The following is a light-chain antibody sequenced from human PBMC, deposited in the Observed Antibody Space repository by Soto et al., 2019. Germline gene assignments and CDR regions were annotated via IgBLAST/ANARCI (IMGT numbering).Light chain of an antibody. Sequence: QSVLTQPASVSGSPGQSITISCTGTSSDVGYYNYVSWYQQRPGKAPQLIIYDVTERPSGVPDRFSGSKSGNTASLTISGLRAEDEAAYSCCSFAGSYSYVFGSGTKVTVL. V-gene: IGLV2-11*01. CDR2: DVT. J-gene: IGLJ1*01. CDR1: SSDVGYYNY. CDR3: CSFAGSYSYV.